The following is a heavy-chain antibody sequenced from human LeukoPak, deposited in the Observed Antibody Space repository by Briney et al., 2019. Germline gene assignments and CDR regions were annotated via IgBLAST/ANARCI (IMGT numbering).Heavy chain of an antibody. CDR2: IRYDGSNK. CDR3: AKDAAYYYYMDV. D-gene: IGHD2-15*01. V-gene: IGHV3-30*02. J-gene: IGHJ6*03. Sequence: GGSLRLSCAASGFTFSSYGMHWVRQAPGKGLEWVAFIRYDGSNKYYADSVKGRFTISRDNAKNTLYLQMNSLRAEDTAVYYCAKDAAYYYYMDVWGKGTTVTVSS. CDR1: GFTFSSYG.